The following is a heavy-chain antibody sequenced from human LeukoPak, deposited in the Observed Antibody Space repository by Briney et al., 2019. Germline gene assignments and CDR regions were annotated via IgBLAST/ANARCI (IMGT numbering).Heavy chain of an antibody. CDR1: GFTFSSYA. CDR2: IYSGGST. J-gene: IGHJ4*02. CDR3: ARVAVVTIN. D-gene: IGHD2-15*01. Sequence: GGSLRLSCAASGFTFSSYAMSWVRQAPGKGLEWVSVIYSGGSTYYADSVKGRFTISRDNSKNTLYLQMNSLRAEDTAVYYCARVAVVTINWGQGTLVTVSS. V-gene: IGHV3-66*01.